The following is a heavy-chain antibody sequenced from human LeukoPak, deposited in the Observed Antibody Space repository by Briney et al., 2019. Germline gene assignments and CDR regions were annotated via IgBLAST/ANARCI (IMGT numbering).Heavy chain of an antibody. D-gene: IGHD2-2*01. CDR1: GFTFSSYW. V-gene: IGHV3-7*04. CDR3: ARVHCSSTSCPYYHYYYYYMDV. CDR2: IKQDGSEK. Sequence: PGGSLRLSCAASGFTFSSYWMSWVRQAPGKGLEWVANIKQDGSEKYYVDSVKGRFTISRDNAKNSLYLQMNSLRAEDTAVYYCARVHCSSTSCPYYHYYYYYMDVWGKGTTVTVSS. J-gene: IGHJ6*03.